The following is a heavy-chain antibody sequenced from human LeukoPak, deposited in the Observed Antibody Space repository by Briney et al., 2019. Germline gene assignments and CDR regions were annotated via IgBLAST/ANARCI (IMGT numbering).Heavy chain of an antibody. J-gene: IGHJ4*02. D-gene: IGHD2/OR15-2a*01. Sequence: PSETLSLTCTVSGGAISTNGYYWGWTRQPPGKGLEWIGSLYHLGSTYYNASLKSRVTMSVDTSQNQFSLRLISVTAADTAVYYCAGLLSDKRGFGYWGQGTLVTVSS. CDR2: LYHLGST. CDR3: AGLLSDKRGFGY. CDR1: GGAISTNGYY. V-gene: IGHV4-39*01.